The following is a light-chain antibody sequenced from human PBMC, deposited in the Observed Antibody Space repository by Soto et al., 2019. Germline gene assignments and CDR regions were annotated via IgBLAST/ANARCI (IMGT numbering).Light chain of an antibody. Sequence: QSALTQPASVSGSPGQSITISCTGTSSDVGTYNYVSWYQQHPAKAPKLIIYEVNYRPSGVSNRFSGSKSGNTASLTFSGLQADDEADYFCSSYTNSNFYVFGTGTKLTVL. CDR1: SSDVGTYNY. CDR2: EVN. V-gene: IGLV2-14*01. J-gene: IGLJ1*01. CDR3: SSYTNSNFYV.